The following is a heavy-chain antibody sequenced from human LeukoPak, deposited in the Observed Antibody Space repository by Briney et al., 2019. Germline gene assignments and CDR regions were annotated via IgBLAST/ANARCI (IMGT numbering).Heavy chain of an antibody. CDR1: GFTFSSYS. CDR2: ISSSSSYI. V-gene: IGHV3-21*01. D-gene: IGHD3-22*01. Sequence: PGGSLRLSCAASGFTFSSYSTNWVRQAPGKGLEWVSSISSSSSYIYYADSVKGRFTISRDNAKNSLYLQMNSLRAEDTAVYYCAREVHYYDSSGRYYYGMDVWGQGTTVTVSS. J-gene: IGHJ6*02. CDR3: AREVHYYDSSGRYYYGMDV.